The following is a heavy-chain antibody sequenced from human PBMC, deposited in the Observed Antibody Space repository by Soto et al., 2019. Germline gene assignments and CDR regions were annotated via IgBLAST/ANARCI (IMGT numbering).Heavy chain of an antibody. CDR3: ARGNTPLDY. Sequence: PLETLSLTCTFSGCSISSGDYYLSWIRQPPGKGLEWIGYIYYSGSTYYNPSLKSRVTISVDTSKNQFSLKVSSVTAADTAVYYCARGNTPLDYWGQGTLVTVSS. D-gene: IGHD2-15*01. J-gene: IGHJ4*02. CDR1: GCSISSGDYY. CDR2: IYYSGST. V-gene: IGHV4-30-4*01.